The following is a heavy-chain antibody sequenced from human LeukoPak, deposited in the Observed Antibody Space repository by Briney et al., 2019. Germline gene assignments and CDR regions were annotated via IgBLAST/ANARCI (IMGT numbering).Heavy chain of an antibody. D-gene: IGHD3-9*01. CDR3: ARDGYYDILTGYYIGHYYYGMDV. J-gene: IGHJ6*02. V-gene: IGHV3-48*04. Sequence: GGSLRLSCAASGFTFSSYSMNWVRQAPGKGLEWVSYISSSSSTIYYADSVKGRFTISRDNAKNSLYLQMNSLRAEDTAVYYCARDGYYDILTGYYIGHYYYGMDVWGQGTTVTVSS. CDR2: ISSSSSTI. CDR1: GFTFSSYS.